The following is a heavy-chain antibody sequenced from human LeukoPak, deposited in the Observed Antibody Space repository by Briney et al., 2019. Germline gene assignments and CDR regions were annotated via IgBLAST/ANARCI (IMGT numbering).Heavy chain of an antibody. J-gene: IGHJ6*02. CDR1: GFTFSSDG. D-gene: IGHD4-17*01. CDR3: AKDQPDYGEYSYYGMDV. CDR2: ISYDGSNK. Sequence: GGSLRLSCAASGFTFSSDGMHWVRQAPGKGLEWVAVISYDGSNKYYADSVKGRFTISRDNSKNTLYLQMNSLRAEDTAVYYCAKDQPDYGEYSYYGMDVWGQGTTVTVSS. V-gene: IGHV3-30*18.